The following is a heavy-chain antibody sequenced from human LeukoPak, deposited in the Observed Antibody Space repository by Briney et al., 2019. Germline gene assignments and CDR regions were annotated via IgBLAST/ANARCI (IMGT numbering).Heavy chain of an antibody. CDR2: ISYDGSNK. Sequence: GESLRLSCAASGFTFSSYAMHWVRQAPGKGLEWVAVISYDGSNKYYADSVKGRFTISRDNSKNTLYLQMNSLRAEDTAVYYCARDRLITYYYDSSGYYPGYWGQGTLVTVSS. CDR1: GFTFSSYA. D-gene: IGHD3-22*01. J-gene: IGHJ4*02. V-gene: IGHV3-30*04. CDR3: ARDRLITYYYDSSGYYPGY.